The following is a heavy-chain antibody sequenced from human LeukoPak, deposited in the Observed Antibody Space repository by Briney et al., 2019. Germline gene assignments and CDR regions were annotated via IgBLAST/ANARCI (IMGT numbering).Heavy chain of an antibody. J-gene: IGHJ4*02. Sequence: SETLSLTCTVSGYSISSGYYWGWIRQPPGKGLEWIGSIYHSGSTYYNPSLRSRVTISVHTSKNQFSLKLSSVTAADTAVYYCATTQNYDFWSGYLTDYFDYWGQGTLVTVSS. CDR3: ATTQNYDFWSGYLTDYFDY. CDR1: GYSISSGYY. V-gene: IGHV4-38-2*02. D-gene: IGHD3-3*01. CDR2: IYHSGST.